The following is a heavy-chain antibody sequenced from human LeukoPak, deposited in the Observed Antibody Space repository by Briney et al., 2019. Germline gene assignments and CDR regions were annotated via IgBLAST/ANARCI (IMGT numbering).Heavy chain of an antibody. D-gene: IGHD6-19*01. CDR1: GGSISSYY. V-gene: IGHV4-59*01. J-gene: IGHJ6*04. CDR2: IYYSGST. Sequence: SETLSLTCTVSGGSISSYYWSWIRQPPGKGLEWIGYIYYSGSTNYNPSLKSRVTISVDTSKNQFSLKLSSVTAADTAVYYCARLSTSKIVAGTYYYYGMDVWGKGTTVTVSS. CDR3: ARLSTSKIVAGTYYYYGMDV.